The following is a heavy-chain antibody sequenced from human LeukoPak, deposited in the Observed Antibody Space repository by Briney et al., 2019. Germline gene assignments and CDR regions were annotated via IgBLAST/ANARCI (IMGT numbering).Heavy chain of an antibody. V-gene: IGHV1-46*01. CDR2: INPSGGST. Sequence: ASVKVSCEASGYIFTNYYMHWVRQAPGLGLEWMGMINPSGGSTRSAQKLQGRVTMTTDTSTSTAYMELRSLRSDDTAVYYCARDFGGSYPMWFDPWGQGTLVTVSS. D-gene: IGHD1-26*01. J-gene: IGHJ5*02. CDR3: ARDFGGSYPMWFDP. CDR1: GYIFTNYY.